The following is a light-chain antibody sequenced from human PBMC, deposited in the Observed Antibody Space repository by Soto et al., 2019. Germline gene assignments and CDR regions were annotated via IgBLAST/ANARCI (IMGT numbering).Light chain of an antibody. CDR3: QQYGSSGT. CDR1: QSVNRY. Sequence: EIVLTQSPATLSLSPGERATLSCWASQSVNRYLVWYQQKPGQAPRLLMYDASNRATGVPARFSGSGSGTDFTLTISRLEPEDFAVYYCQQYGSSGTFGQGTKVDIK. CDR2: DAS. J-gene: IGKJ1*01. V-gene: IGKV3-11*01.